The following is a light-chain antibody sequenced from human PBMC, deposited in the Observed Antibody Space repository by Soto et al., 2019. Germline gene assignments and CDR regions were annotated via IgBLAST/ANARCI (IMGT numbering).Light chain of an antibody. V-gene: IGKV3D-15*03. Sequence: TQSLGNVCLPPVDRATLSGRPSQRVRSNSAGYQQKPGQAPRLLIYGAPLRATGIPARFRGSGYGTNFTLTITTLQSKAFAIIYAHNYITWPLTFGGGTKVDI. CDR1: QRVRSN. CDR2: GAP. J-gene: IGKJ4*01. CDR3: HNYITWPLT.